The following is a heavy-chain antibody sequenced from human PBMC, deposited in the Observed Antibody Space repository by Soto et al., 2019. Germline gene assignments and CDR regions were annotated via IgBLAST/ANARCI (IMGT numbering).Heavy chain of an antibody. V-gene: IGHV3-33*01. CDR1: GFTFSSYG. D-gene: IGHD2-8*01. J-gene: IGHJ6*02. CDR3: ARVQFFNVYAANYGMDV. Sequence: PGGSLRLSCAASGFTFSSYGMHWVRQAPGKGLEWVAVIWYDGSNKYYADSVKGRFTISRDNSKNTLYLQMNSLRAEDTAVYYCARVQFFNVYAANYGMDVWGQGTTVTVSS. CDR2: IWYDGSNK.